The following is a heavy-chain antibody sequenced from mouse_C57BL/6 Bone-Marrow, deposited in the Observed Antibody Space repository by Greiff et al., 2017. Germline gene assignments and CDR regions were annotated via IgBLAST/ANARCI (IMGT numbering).Heavy chain of an antibody. V-gene: IGHV1-54*01. CDR3: ARTGGNYKKNYAMDY. Sequence: QVQLQQSGAELVRPGTSVKVSCKASGYAFTNYLIEWVKQRPGQGLEWIGVINPGSGGTNYNEKFKGKATLTADKSSSTAYMQLSSLTSEDSAVYFCARTGGNYKKNYAMDYWGQGTSVTVSS. D-gene: IGHD2-1*01. J-gene: IGHJ4*01. CDR1: GYAFTNYL. CDR2: INPGSGGT.